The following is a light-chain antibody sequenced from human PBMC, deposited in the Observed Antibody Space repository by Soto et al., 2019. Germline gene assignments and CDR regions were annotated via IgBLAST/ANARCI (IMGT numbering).Light chain of an antibody. CDR3: SSYTRSSTLYV. CDR1: SSDVSGYNY. CDR2: DVS. J-gene: IGLJ1*01. Sequence: QSALTQPASVSGSPGQSITISCTGTSSDVSGYNYVSWYQQHPGKVPKLMISDVSNRPSGVSNRFSGSKSGDTASLTISGLQAEDEADYYCSSYTRSSTLYVFGTGTMLTVL. V-gene: IGLV2-14*01.